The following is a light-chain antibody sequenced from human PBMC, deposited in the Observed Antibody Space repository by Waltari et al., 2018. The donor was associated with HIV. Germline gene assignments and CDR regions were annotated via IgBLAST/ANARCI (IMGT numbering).Light chain of an antibody. CDR3: QSYDNTDVV. CDR2: EDN. V-gene: IGLV6-57*01. J-gene: IGLJ2*01. CDR1: SACIATNY. Sequence: NFILTQPHSVSESPGKTVTIPRPRSSACIATNYVQCYQLRPGTSPTTVIYEDNQRPSGVPDRFSGSIDSSSNSASLTISGLKTEDEADYYCQSYDNTDVVFGGGTKLTVL.